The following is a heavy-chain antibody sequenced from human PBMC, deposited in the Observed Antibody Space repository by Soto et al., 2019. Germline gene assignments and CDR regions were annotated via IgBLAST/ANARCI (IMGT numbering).Heavy chain of an antibody. V-gene: IGHV3-21*01. Sequence: PGGSLRLSCAASGFTFSSYSMNWVRQAPGKGLEWVSSISSSSSYIYYADSVKGRFTISRDNAKNSLYLQMNSLRAEDTAVYYCARVGDYDFWSGYPYYMDVWGKGTTVTVSS. CDR1: GFTFSSYS. CDR2: ISSSSSYI. D-gene: IGHD3-3*01. CDR3: ARVGDYDFWSGYPYYMDV. J-gene: IGHJ6*03.